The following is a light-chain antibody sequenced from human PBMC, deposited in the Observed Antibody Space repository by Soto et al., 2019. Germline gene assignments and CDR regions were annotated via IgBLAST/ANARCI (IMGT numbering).Light chain of an antibody. Sequence: EVVLTQSPGTLSLSPGERATLSCRASQSVSTSYLAWYQQKPGQAPRLLIYGASSRATGIPDRFSGSGSGTDFTLTISRLEPEDLAVYYCQQYGSAPLTFGQGTKLEI. J-gene: IGKJ2*01. CDR1: QSVSTSY. CDR2: GAS. CDR3: QQYGSAPLT. V-gene: IGKV3-20*01.